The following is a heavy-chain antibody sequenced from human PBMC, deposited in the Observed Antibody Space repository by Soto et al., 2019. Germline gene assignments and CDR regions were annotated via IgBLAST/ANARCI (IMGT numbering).Heavy chain of an antibody. V-gene: IGHV3-74*01. J-gene: IGHJ4*02. CDR1: GFTFSDNW. CDR3: TRGGTRTTYWGLFDS. Sequence: EVKVVESGGGLVQPGGSLRLSCEASGFTFSDNWMHWVGQPPGKGPVWVSRISGDASSTSYADSVKGRFTISRDSAKNTVYLQMDSLRVEDTAVYYCTRGGTRTTYWGLFDSWGQGTLVTVSS. D-gene: IGHD7-27*01. CDR2: ISGDASST.